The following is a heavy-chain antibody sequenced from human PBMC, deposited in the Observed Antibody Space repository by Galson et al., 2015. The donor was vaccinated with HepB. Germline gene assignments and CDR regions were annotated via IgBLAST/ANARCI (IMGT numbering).Heavy chain of an antibody. D-gene: IGHD1-26*01. CDR2: INAANGNT. V-gene: IGHV1-3*01. CDR1: GYTFTNNV. CDR3: ARAFLSSLVGAIFFDY. J-gene: IGHJ4*02. Sequence: SVKVSCKASGYTFTNNVIHWVRQAPGQRLEWMGWINAANGNTRFSQKFQGRVTFTRDTSASTAYMELSSVTAADTAVYYCARAFLSSLVGAIFFDYWGQGTLVTVSS.